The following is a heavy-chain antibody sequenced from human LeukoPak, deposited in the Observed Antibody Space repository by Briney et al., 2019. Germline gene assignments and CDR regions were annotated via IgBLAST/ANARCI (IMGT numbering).Heavy chain of an antibody. CDR3: ARTTEAHSWRTRYYDYYMDG. V-gene: IGHV4-59*01. D-gene: IGHD6-13*01. Sequence: PSETLSLTCTVSGGSISSYYWSWIRQPPGKGLEWIGYIYYSGSTNYNPSLKSRVTISVDTSKNQFSLKLSSVTAADTAVYYCARTTEAHSWRTRYYDYYMDGWGKGTTVTVSS. J-gene: IGHJ6*03. CDR2: IYYSGST. CDR1: GGSISSYY.